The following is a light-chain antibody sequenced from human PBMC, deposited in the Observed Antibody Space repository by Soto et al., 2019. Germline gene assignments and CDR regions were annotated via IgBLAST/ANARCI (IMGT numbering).Light chain of an antibody. J-gene: IGKJ5*01. CDR1: ESVGRH. CDR2: DAS. V-gene: IGKV3-15*01. CDR3: QQYNNWPPN. Sequence: EVVVTQSPATLSVSPGERATLSCRASESVGRHLAWYHPKPGQAPKLLIFDASTRATGVPARFSGSGSGTEFTLTVSSLQSEDIAVYFCQQYNNWPPNFGQGTRLENK.